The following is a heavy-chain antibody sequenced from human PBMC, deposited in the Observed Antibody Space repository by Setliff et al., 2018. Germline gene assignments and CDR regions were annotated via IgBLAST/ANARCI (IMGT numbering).Heavy chain of an antibody. V-gene: IGHV1-8*01. CDR3: ARGDFDSYFPLNAFDI. J-gene: IGHJ3*02. CDR1: GYTFTSYD. Sequence: ASVKVSCKASGYTFTSYDINWVRQATGQGLEWMGWMNPNRGNTGYAQKFQGRVTMTRNTSISTAYMELSSLRSEDTAVYYCARGDFDSYFPLNAFDIWGQGTMVTVSS. D-gene: IGHD2-21*01. CDR2: MNPNRGNT.